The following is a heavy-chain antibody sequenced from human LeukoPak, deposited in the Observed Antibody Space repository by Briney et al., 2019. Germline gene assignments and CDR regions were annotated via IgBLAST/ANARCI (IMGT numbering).Heavy chain of an antibody. CDR1: GFTFSSYA. CDR2: MTGSGGTT. V-gene: IGHV3-23*01. J-gene: IGHJ4*02. CDR3: AKVQQLATIYYFDS. Sequence: GGSLRLSCAASGFTFSSYAMSWVRQAPGKGLEWVSAMTGSGGTTYYADSVKGRFAISRDNSKNTLYLQMNSLRTEDTALYYCAKVQQLATIYYFDSWGQGSLVTVSS. D-gene: IGHD1-26*01.